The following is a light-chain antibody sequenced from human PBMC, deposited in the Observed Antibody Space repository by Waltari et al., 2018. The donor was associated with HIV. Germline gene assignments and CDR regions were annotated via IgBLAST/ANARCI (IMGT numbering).Light chain of an antibody. V-gene: IGLV2-14*01. CDR2: KVS. CDR3: SSYTSSNALVV. CDR1: SSDVGGYNY. Sequence: QSALTQPASVSGSPGQSITISCTGTSSDVGGYNYVSWYQQHPGKAPKLMIYKVSNLPSGVSNRFSGSKSGNTASLTISGLQAEDEADYYCSSYTSSNALVVFGGGTKLTVL. J-gene: IGLJ2*01.